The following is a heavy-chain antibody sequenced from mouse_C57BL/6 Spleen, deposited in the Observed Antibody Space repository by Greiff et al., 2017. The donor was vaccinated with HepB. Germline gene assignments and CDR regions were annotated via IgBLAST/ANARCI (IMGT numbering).Heavy chain of an antibody. CDR2: ISYDGSN. CDR3: AREVTTVVAKNFWYFDV. CDR1: GYSITSGYY. Sequence: VQLQQSGPGLVKPSQSLSLTCSVTGYSITSGYYWNWIRQFPGNKLEWMGYISYDGSNNYNPSLENRISITRDTSKNQFFLKLNSVTTEDTATYYCAREVTTVVAKNFWYFDVWGTGTTVTVSS. J-gene: IGHJ1*03. V-gene: IGHV3-6*01. D-gene: IGHD1-1*01.